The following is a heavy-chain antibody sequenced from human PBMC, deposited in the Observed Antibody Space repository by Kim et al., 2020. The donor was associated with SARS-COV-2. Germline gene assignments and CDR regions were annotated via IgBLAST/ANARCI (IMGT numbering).Heavy chain of an antibody. Sequence: SVKVSCKASGGTFSSYAISWVRQAPGQGLEWMGRIIPILGIANYAQKFQGRVTITADKSTSTAYMELSSLRSEDTAVYYCARVASGYSGYDFSQNWGQGTLVTVSS. CDR2: IIPILGIA. J-gene: IGHJ4*02. V-gene: IGHV1-69*04. CDR3: ARVASGYSGYDFSQN. CDR1: GGTFSSYA. D-gene: IGHD5-12*01.